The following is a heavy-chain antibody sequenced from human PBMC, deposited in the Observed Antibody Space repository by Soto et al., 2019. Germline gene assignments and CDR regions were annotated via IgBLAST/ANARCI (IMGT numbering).Heavy chain of an antibody. CDR1: GGSISSYY. D-gene: IGHD2-2*01. V-gene: IGHV4-59*01. Sequence: QVQLQESGPGLVKPSETLSLTCTVSGGSISSYYWSWIRQPPGKGLEWIGYIYYSGSTNYNPSLKSRVTISVDTSKNQFSLKLSSVTAADTAVYYCARIGGHIVVVTAARDHHKYYYYYYGMDVWGQGTTVTVSS. J-gene: IGHJ6*02. CDR2: IYYSGST. CDR3: ARIGGHIVVVTAARDHHKYYYYYYGMDV.